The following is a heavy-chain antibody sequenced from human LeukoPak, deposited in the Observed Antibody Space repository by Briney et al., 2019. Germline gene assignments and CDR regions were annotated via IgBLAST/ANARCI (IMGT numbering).Heavy chain of an antibody. J-gene: IGHJ5*02. V-gene: IGHV4-39*01. CDR3: ARWSGELFANWFDP. CDR1: GGSISLSSYY. D-gene: IGHD3-10*01. CDR2: IYYSGRT. Sequence: SETLSLTCTVSGGSISLSSYYRGWGRQPPGKGLGWIGSIYYSGRTSYNPSLQSRVTISVDTSKNQFPLKLSSVTAADTAVYYCARWSGELFANWFDPWGQGTLVTVSS.